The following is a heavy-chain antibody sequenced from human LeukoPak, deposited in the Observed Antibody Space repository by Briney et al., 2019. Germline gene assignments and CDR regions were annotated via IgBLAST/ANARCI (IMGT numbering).Heavy chain of an antibody. J-gene: IGHJ6*02. V-gene: IGHV3-7*05. CDR1: GFTFSSYW. CDR2: INQDGHEK. Sequence: GGSLRLSCVTPGFTFSSYWMTWVRQAPGKGLEWVANINQDGHEKNYVDSVKGRFTMSRDNPKNSVYLQMNSLRAEDTAVYFCVRDMDVWAQGTTVTVSS. CDR3: VRDMDV.